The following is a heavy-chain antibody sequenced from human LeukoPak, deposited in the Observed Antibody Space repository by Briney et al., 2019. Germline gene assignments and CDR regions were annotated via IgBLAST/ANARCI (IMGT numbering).Heavy chain of an antibody. CDR2: IWYGGSNK. V-gene: IGHV3-33*01. D-gene: IGHD4-17*01. Sequence: GGSLRLSCAASGFTFSSYGMHWVRQAPGKGLEWVAVIWYGGSNKYYADSVKGRFTISRDNSKNTLYLQMNSLRAEDTAVYYCARVRGYGDYRIWYFDLWGRGTLVTVSS. J-gene: IGHJ2*01. CDR1: GFTFSSYG. CDR3: ARVRGYGDYRIWYFDL.